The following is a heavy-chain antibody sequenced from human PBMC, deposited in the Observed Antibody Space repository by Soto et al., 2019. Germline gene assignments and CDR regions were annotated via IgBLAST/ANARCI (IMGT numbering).Heavy chain of an antibody. CDR1: GYTCTSYG. V-gene: IGHV1-18*01. Sequence: GASVKVSFKASGYTCTSYGISWLRQAPGQGLEWMGWISAYNGNTNFAQKLQGRVTMTTDTSTSTAYMELRSLRSDDTAVYYCARDYDDILTGYELDYWGQGTLVTVSS. J-gene: IGHJ4*02. CDR2: ISAYNGNT. CDR3: ARDYDDILTGYELDY. D-gene: IGHD3-9*01.